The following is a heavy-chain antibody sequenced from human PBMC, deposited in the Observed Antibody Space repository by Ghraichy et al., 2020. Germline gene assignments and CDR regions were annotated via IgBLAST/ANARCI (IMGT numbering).Heavy chain of an antibody. V-gene: IGHV6-1*01. CDR2: TYYRSKWYN. Sequence: SETLSLTCAISGDSVSSNSAAWNWIRQSPSGGLEWLGRTYYRSKWYNDYAVSVKSRITINPDTSKNQFSLQLNSVTPEDTAVYYCARAGGYYDSSGYYYYGMDVWGQGTTVTVSS. D-gene: IGHD3-22*01. CDR3: ARAGGYYDSSGYYYYGMDV. J-gene: IGHJ6*02. CDR1: GDSVSSNSAA.